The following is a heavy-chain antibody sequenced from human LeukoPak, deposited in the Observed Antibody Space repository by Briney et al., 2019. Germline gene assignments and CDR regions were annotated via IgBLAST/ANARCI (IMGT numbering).Heavy chain of an antibody. Sequence: SVKVSCKASGFTFTSSAMQWVRQARGQRLEWIGWIVVGSGNTNYAQKFQERVTITRDMSTSTAYMELRSRRSEDTAVYYCAAYYDSSGASAYWGQGTLVTVSS. CDR1: GFTFTSSA. J-gene: IGHJ4*02. CDR2: IVVGSGNT. V-gene: IGHV1-58*02. D-gene: IGHD3-22*01. CDR3: AAYYDSSGASAY.